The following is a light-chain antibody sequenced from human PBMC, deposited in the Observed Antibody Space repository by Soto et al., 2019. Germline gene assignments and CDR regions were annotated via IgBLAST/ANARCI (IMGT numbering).Light chain of an antibody. J-gene: IGKJ3*01. CDR2: GAS. Sequence: EIVLTQSPGTLSLSPGERATLSCRASQSVTGIYLAWYQQKAGQAPRLLICGASSRATGIPDRFSGSGSGTDFTLTISRLDPEDAAVYFWQQYGSSPRTFGPGTKVDIK. CDR3: QQYGSSPRT. V-gene: IGKV3-20*01. CDR1: QSVTGIY.